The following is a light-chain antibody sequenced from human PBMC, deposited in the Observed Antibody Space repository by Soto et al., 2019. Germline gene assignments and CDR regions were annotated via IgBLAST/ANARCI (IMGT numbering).Light chain of an antibody. Sequence: DIVMTQSPATLSVSPGERATLSCRASQSISINLAWYQQRRGQSPRLLIYGASTRPTGIPARFSGSGSGTEFTLPISSLQSEDFAVYFCQQYNNWPATFGQGTKLEI. CDR1: QSISIN. J-gene: IGKJ2*01. V-gene: IGKV3-15*01. CDR3: QQYNNWPAT. CDR2: GAS.